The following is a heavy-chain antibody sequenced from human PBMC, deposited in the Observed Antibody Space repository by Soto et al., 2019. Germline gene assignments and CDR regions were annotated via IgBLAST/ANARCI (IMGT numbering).Heavy chain of an antibody. CDR2: IKQDGSEK. Sequence: PGVSLRLSCASSGFTFSSYWMSWVRQAPGKGREWVANIKQDGSEKYYVDSVKGRFTISRDNAKNSLYLQMNSLRAEDTAVYYCARATASGYYYGMDFWGQGTTVTVSS. J-gene: IGHJ6*02. CDR1: GFTFSSYW. D-gene: IGHD6-13*01. V-gene: IGHV3-7*03. CDR3: ARATASGYYYGMDF.